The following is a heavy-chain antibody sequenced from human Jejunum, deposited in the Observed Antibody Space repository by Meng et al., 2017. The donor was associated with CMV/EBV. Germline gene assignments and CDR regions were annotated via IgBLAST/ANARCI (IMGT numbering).Heavy chain of an antibody. Sequence: QPLGSGPGLVKPSETLSLICTVSGVSIRSYYWSWIRLPAGKGLEWIGRIYTSGSTNYNPSLKSRVTMSLDTPKNQFSLKLTSVTSADTALYFCARDGGLDCGGDCYFDHWGQGILVTVSS. J-gene: IGHJ4*02. D-gene: IGHD2-21*02. CDR1: GVSIRSYY. CDR3: ARDGGLDCGGDCYFDH. CDR2: IYTSGST. V-gene: IGHV4-4*07.